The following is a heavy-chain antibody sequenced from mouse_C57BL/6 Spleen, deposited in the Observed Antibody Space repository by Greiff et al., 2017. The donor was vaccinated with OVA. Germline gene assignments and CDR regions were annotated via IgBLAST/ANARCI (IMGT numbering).Heavy chain of an antibody. V-gene: IGHV1-81*01. CDR2: IYPRSGNT. D-gene: IGHD1-1*01. CDR1: GYTFTSYG. J-gene: IGHJ3*01. CDR3: AIYGSSPCAY. Sequence: QVQLQQSGAELARPGASVKLSCKASGYTFTSYGISWVKQRPGQGLEWIGEIYPRSGNTYYNEKFKGKATLTADKSSSTAYMELRSLTSEDSAVYFCAIYGSSPCAYWGQGTLVTVSA.